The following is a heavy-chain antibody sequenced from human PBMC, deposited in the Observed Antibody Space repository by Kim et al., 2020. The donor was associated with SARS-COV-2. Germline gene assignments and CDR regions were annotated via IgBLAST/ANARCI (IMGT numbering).Heavy chain of an antibody. CDR2: IIPIFGTA. J-gene: IGHJ5*02. CDR3: ARIPRGGFSLSLDP. CDR1: GGTFSSYA. Sequence: SVKVSCKASGGTFSSYAISWVRQAPGQGLEWMGGIIPIFGTANYAQKFQGRVTITADESTSTAYMELSSLRSEDTAVYYCARIPRGGFSLSLDPWGQGTLVAVST. V-gene: IGHV1-69*13. D-gene: IGHD2-15*01.